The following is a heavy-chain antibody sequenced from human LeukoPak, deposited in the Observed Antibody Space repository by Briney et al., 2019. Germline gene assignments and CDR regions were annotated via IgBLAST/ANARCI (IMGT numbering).Heavy chain of an antibody. J-gene: IGHJ4*02. CDR3: ARGGSGYDYFDY. V-gene: IGHV4-4*07. CDR2: IYTSGST. Sequence: PSETLSLTCTVSGGSISGYYWSWIRQPAGKGLEWIGRIYTSGSTNYNPSLKSRVTILVDKSKNQFSLQLSSVTAADTAVYYCARGGSGYDYFDYWGQGTLVTVSS. CDR1: GGSISGYY. D-gene: IGHD5-12*01.